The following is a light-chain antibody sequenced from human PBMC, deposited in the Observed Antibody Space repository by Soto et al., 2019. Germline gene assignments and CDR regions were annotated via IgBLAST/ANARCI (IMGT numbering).Light chain of an antibody. CDR3: QQYCTSARI. CDR2: DIS. V-gene: IGKV3-20*01. Sequence: VVVPPYPGTLSVSKGERATILGRASQILSRSYFAWYHQKPGQAPRLLIYDISSRATGVPDKYIASGSGTDFSLTISMLEPEDFAVLFCQQYCTSARIVGQGTRLEIK. CDR1: QILSRSY. J-gene: IGKJ5*01.